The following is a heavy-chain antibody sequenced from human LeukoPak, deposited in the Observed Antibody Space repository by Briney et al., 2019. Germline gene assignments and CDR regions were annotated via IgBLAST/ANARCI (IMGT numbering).Heavy chain of an antibody. CDR3: ERDRYYYGSGSYSTDWYFDL. J-gene: IGHJ2*01. Sequence: KPSETLSLTCTVSGGYISNYYWSWIRQPPGKGLEWIGYIYYSGSTNYNPSLKSRVTISVDTSKNQFSLKLSSVTAADTAVYYCERDRYYYGSGSYSTDWYFDLWGRGTLVTVSS. D-gene: IGHD3-10*01. CDR2: IYYSGST. CDR1: GGYISNYY. V-gene: IGHV4-59*01.